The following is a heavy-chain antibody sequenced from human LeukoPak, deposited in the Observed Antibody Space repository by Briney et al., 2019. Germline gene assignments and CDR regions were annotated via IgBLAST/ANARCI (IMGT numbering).Heavy chain of an antibody. CDR1: GFTFSNAW. J-gene: IGHJ4*02. CDR3: TRSGSYYGAGGPRY. Sequence: PGRSLRLSCKASGFTFSNAWMSWVCQAPGQGLEWVGRIRSKANGGTADYAAPVIGRFTISRDDSRNMLYLQMSSLKTEDTAVYYCTRSGSYYGAGGPRYWGQGTLVTVSS. D-gene: IGHD1-26*01. V-gene: IGHV3-15*01. CDR2: IRSKANGGTA.